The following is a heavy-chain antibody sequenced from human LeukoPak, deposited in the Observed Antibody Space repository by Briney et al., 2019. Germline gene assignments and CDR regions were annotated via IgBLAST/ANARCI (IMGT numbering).Heavy chain of an antibody. V-gene: IGHV4-59*01. CDR2: IYYSGST. J-gene: IGHJ6*03. Sequence: SETLSLTCTVSGGSISSYYWSWIRQPPGKGLEWIGYIYYSGSTNYNPSLKSRVTISVDTSKNQFSLKLSSVTAADTAVYYCARSSEGGYYYDSSGYSYYYYYMDVWGKGTTVTVSS. CDR1: GGSISSYY. CDR3: ARSSEGGYYYDSSGYSYYYYYMDV. D-gene: IGHD3-22*01.